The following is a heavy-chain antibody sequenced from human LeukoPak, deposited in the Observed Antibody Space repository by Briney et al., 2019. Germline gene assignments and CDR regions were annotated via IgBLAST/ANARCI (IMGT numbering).Heavy chain of an antibody. Sequence: ASVKVSCKASGYTFTDYYMHWVRQAPGQGLELMGWINPNSGGTNYAQKFQGRVTMTRDTSISTAYMELSRLRSDDTAVFYCAREEVIAAAGPTLDYWGQGALVTVSS. CDR2: INPNSGGT. D-gene: IGHD6-13*01. CDR3: AREEVIAAAGPTLDY. J-gene: IGHJ4*02. CDR1: GYTFTDYY. V-gene: IGHV1-2*02.